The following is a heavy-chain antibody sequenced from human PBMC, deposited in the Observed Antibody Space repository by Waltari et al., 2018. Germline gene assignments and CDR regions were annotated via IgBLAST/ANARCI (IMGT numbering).Heavy chain of an antibody. Sequence: GPGKGRGGVSTSSGNGGGTYYADSAKGRCTISRDYSTNTLYLQMTSLRVEDTAVYYCAKRGVFGLGNTFKNNWFDSWGQGTLVTVSS. CDR2: SSGNGGGT. D-gene: IGHD3-10*01. V-gene: IGHV3-23*01. CDR3: AKRGVFGLGNTFKNNWFDS. J-gene: IGHJ5*01.